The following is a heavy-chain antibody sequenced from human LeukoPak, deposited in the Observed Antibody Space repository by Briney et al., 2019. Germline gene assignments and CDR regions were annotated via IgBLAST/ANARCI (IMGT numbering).Heavy chain of an antibody. CDR3: ARDLLYFQNAEYFQH. V-gene: IGHV3-21*01. Sequence: PGGSLRLSCAASGFTFSSYSMNWVRQAPGKGLEWVSSISSSSSYIYYADSVKGRFTISRDNAKNSLYLQMNSLRAEDTAVYYCARDLLYFQNAEYFQHWGQGTLVTVSS. D-gene: IGHD2/OR15-2a*01. J-gene: IGHJ1*01. CDR2: ISSSSSYI. CDR1: GFTFSSYS.